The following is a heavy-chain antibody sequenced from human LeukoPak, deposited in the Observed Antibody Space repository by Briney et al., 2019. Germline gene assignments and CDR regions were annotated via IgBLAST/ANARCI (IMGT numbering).Heavy chain of an antibody. J-gene: IGHJ4*02. Sequence: PGGSLRLSCAASGFTFSDYTMNWVRQAPGKGLEWISYIDISSSSTYYADSVKGRFTISRDNSKNTLYLQMNSLRAEDTAVYYCAINPPQYDSSGYYPVWGQGTLVTVSS. CDR3: AINPPQYDSSGYYPV. D-gene: IGHD3-22*01. V-gene: IGHV3-23*05. CDR1: GFTFSDYT. CDR2: IDISSSST.